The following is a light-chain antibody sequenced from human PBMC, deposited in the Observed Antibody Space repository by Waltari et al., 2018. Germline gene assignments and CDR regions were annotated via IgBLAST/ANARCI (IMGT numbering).Light chain of an antibody. Sequence: QSALTQPASVSGSPGRSNTISCTRTSSRAGRYHLVPWYQQPPGKAPKLMIYEDRKRPSGVSNRFSGSKSGNTASLTISGLQAEDEANYYCCSYAGSSIWVFGGGTELTVL. V-gene: IGLV2-23*01. CDR2: EDR. CDR1: SSRAGRYHL. J-gene: IGLJ3*02. CDR3: CSYAGSSIWV.